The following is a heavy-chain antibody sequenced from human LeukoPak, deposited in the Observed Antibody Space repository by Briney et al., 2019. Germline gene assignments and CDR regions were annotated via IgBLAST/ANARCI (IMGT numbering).Heavy chain of an antibody. CDR2: IWYDGSKT. CDR3: ARDDCSTTPCYAY. CDR1: GFTLTNYG. J-gene: IGHJ4*02. V-gene: IGHV3-33*01. D-gene: IGHD2-2*01. Sequence: GGSLRLSCTTSGFTLTNYGINWVRRAPGKGLEWVAAIWYDGSKTSYTDSVKGRFTVSRDISKNTVYLQMNGLKAEDTAVYYCARDDCSTTPCYAYWGQGTLVTVSS.